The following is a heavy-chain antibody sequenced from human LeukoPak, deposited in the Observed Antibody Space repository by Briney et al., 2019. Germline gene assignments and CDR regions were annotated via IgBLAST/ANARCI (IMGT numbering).Heavy chain of an antibody. CDR1: GFTFDEYA. D-gene: IGHD6-13*01. J-gene: IGHJ4*02. CDR3: AKDYSSSWYQGGYFDY. Sequence: GGSLRLSCAASGFTFDEYAMHWVRQAPGKGLEWVSLISWDGASAYYADSVKGRFTISRDNSKSSLYLQMNNLRPEDTALYYCAKDYSSSWYQGGYFDYWGQGTLVTVSS. V-gene: IGHV3-43D*03. CDR2: ISWDGASA.